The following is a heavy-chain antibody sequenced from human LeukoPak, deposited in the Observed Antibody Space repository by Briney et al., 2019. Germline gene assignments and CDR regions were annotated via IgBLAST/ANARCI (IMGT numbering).Heavy chain of an antibody. D-gene: IGHD3-9*01. V-gene: IGHV1-69*13. CDR3: AAGILTGYPPREVAFHI. CDR1: GGTFSSYA. Sequence: AASVKVSCKASGGTFSSYAISWVRQAPGQGLEWMGGIIPIFGTANYAQKFQGRVTITADESTSTAYMELSSLRSEDTAVYYCAAGILTGYPPREVAFHIWGQGTMVTVSS. CDR2: IIPIFGTA. J-gene: IGHJ3*02.